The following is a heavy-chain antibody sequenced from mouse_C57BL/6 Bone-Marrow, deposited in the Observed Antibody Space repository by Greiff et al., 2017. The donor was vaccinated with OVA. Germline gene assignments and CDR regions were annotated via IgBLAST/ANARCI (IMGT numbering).Heavy chain of an antibody. CDR3: EIFGILRDDGGYYFDY. J-gene: IGHJ2*01. CDR1: GYTFTSYW. D-gene: IGHD2-14*01. Sequence: QVQLQQPGAELVKPGASVKVSCKASGYTFTSYWMHWVKQRPGQGLEWIGRIHPSDSDTNYNQKFKGKATLTVDKSSSTAYMQLSSLTSEDSAVYYCEIFGILRDDGGYYFDYWGQGTTLTVSS. V-gene: IGHV1-74*01. CDR2: IHPSDSDT.